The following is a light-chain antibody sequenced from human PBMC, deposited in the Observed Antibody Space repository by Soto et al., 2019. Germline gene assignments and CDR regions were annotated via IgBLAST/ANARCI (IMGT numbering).Light chain of an antibody. J-gene: IGLJ1*01. CDR3: SSYTGSTTLHYV. V-gene: IGLV2-14*01. CDR2: DVS. Sequence: QSALTQPASVSGSPGQSITISCTGTSSDVGGYNYVSWYQQHPGKAPKLLIYDVSNRPSGAYNRFSGSKSGNTASLTISGLQAEDEADYYCSSYTGSTTLHYVFGTGTKLTVL. CDR1: SSDVGGYNY.